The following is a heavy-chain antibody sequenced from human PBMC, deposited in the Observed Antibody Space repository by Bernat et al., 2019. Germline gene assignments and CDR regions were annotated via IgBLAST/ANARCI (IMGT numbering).Heavy chain of an antibody. D-gene: IGHD6-13*01. CDR2: IYHSGST. CDR3: ARDQGSSWYKKYNWFDP. Sequence: QVQLQESGPGLVKPSETLSLTCAVSGYSISSGYYWGWIRQPPGKGLEWIGSIYHSGSTYYNPSLKSRVTISVHTSKNQFSLKLSSVTAADTAVYYCARDQGSSWYKKYNWFDPWGQGTLVTVSS. CDR1: GYSISSGYY. V-gene: IGHV4-38-2*02. J-gene: IGHJ5*02.